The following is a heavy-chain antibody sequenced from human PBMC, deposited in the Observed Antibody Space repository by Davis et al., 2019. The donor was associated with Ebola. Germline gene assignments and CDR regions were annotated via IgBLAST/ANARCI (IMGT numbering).Heavy chain of an antibody. CDR3: ATDVAIFGVDIQGMENCYMDV. CDR1: GFTFSSYG. CDR2: ISGSGGST. J-gene: IGHJ6*03. D-gene: IGHD3-3*02. Sequence: PGGSLRLSCVASGFTFSSYGMSWVRQAPGKGLEWVAIISGSGGSTHYVDSVKGRFTISRDNSKNSLYLQMNSLRAEDTAVYYCATDVAIFGVDIQGMENCYMDVWGKGTTVTVSS. V-gene: IGHV3-23*01.